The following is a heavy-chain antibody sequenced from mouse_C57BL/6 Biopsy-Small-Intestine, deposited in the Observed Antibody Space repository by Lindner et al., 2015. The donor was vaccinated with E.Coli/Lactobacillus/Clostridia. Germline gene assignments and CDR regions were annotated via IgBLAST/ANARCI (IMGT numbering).Heavy chain of an antibody. V-gene: IGHV1-53*01. CDR1: GGSFTNYG. CDR2: IIPMFGEA. J-gene: IGHJ1*01. D-gene: IGHD1-1*01. CDR3: ARCLSSNYYYNAFDI. Sequence: SVKVSCRASGGSFTNYGISWVRQAPGQGLECMGGIIPMFGEAKYAENFQGRVTITADESTSTVYMELSSLTSEDTAVYYCARCLSSNYYYNAFDIWGQGTMVTVSS.